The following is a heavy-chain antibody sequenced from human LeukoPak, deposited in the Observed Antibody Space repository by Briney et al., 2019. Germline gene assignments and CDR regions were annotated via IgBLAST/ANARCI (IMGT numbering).Heavy chain of an antibody. J-gene: IGHJ4*02. CDR1: GYTFTGYY. CDR3: ARGARMVRDKYYFDY. CDR2: INPNSGGT. D-gene: IGHD3-10*01. V-gene: IGHV1-2*02. Sequence: ASVKVSCKASGYTFTGYYMHWVRQAPGQGLEWMGWINPNSGGTNYAQRFQGRVTMTRDTSIRTAYMELSGLRSDDTALYYCARGARMVRDKYYFDYWGQGTLVTVSS.